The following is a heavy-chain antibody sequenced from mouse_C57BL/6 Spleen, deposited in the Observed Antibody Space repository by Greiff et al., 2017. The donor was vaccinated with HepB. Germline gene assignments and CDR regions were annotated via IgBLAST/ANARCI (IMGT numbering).Heavy chain of an antibody. CDR1: GYTFTSYW. Sequence: VQLQQPGAELVKPGASVKMSCKASGYTFTSYWITWVKQRPGQGLEWIGDIYPGSGSTNYNEKFKSKATLTVDTSPSTAYMQLSSLTSEDSAVYYCARSRYSNYPYFDYWGQGTTLTVSS. CDR3: ARSRYSNYPYFDY. D-gene: IGHD2-5*01. J-gene: IGHJ2*01. V-gene: IGHV1-55*01. CDR2: IYPGSGST.